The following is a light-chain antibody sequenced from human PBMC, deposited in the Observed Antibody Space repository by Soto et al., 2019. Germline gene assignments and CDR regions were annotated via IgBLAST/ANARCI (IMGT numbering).Light chain of an antibody. V-gene: IGKV4-1*01. CDR1: QSLFSIPTKLHL. Sequence: DIVLTQSPDFLGVSLGARATINCRSSQSLFSIPTKLHLLSWVQKKPGQPPRPLIYSASVRQPGVPGRFSVSGSGTNFALTIDNLQPEDVAEYYCQQDFSLIVTFGGGTKVDI. J-gene: IGKJ4*01. CDR2: SAS. CDR3: QQDFSLIVT.